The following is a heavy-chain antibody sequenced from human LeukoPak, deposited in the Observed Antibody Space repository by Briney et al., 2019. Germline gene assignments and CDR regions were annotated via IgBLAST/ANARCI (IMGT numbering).Heavy chain of an antibody. V-gene: IGHV1-69*05. Sequence: SVKVSCKASGGTFSSHAIRWVRQAPGQGLEWMGRIIPIFGTANYAQKFQGRVTITTNESTSTAYMELSSLRSEDTAVYYCAPYYYDSSGYREVAFDFWGQGTLVTVSS. D-gene: IGHD3-22*01. CDR2: IIPIFGTA. CDR1: GGTFSSHA. J-gene: IGHJ3*01. CDR3: APYYYDSSGYREVAFDF.